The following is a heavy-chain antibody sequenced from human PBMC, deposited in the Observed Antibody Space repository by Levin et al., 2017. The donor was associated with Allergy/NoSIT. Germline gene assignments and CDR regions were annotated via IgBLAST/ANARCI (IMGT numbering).Heavy chain of an antibody. CDR2: VNHSGSP. J-gene: IGHJ6*03. CDR1: GGSFTGYY. Sequence: ASETLSLTCAASGGSFTGYYWSWIRQSPGKGLQWIGEVNHSGSPNSTPSLRGRVAISVDSSKNHFSLKLTSVTAAATAVYDCARRAIQGRQYYMDVWGKGTTVTVSS. D-gene: IGHD4-11*01. V-gene: IGHV4-34*01. CDR3: ARRAIQGRQYYMDV.